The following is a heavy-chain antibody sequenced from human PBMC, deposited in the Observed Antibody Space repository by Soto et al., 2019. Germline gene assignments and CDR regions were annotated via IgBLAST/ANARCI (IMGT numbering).Heavy chain of an antibody. CDR3: ANILPGITAAGTRDY. Sequence: PGGSLRLSCAASGITFSYYDMSWVRQAPGKGLEWVSTISGRGGTTDYADSVKGRFTISRDNSKNTLHLQMNSLRAEDTAVYYCANILPGITAAGTRDYWGPGTLVTVSS. V-gene: IGHV3-23*01. J-gene: IGHJ4*02. D-gene: IGHD6-13*01. CDR2: ISGRGGTT. CDR1: GITFSYYD.